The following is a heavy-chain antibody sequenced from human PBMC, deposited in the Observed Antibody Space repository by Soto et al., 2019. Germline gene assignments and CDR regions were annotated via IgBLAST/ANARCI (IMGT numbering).Heavy chain of an antibody. Sequence: EVQLVESGGGLIQPGGSLRLSCAASGFTFGNYWMHWVRQSPGKGLVWVSSINGDGSSTTYADSVEGRFTVSRDSAKNTLHLQMNSLGVEDTAVYYCVRDAGHRGDYWGQGTLVTVSS. D-gene: IGHD3-10*01. V-gene: IGHV3-74*03. CDR1: GFTFGNYW. CDR2: INGDGSST. J-gene: IGHJ4*02. CDR3: VRDAGHRGDY.